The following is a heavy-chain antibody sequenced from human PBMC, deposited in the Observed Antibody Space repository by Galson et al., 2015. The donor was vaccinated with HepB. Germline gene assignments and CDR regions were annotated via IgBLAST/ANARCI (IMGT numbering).Heavy chain of an antibody. J-gene: IGHJ2*01. Sequence: LSLTCTVSGGSISDSTHHWGWIRQPPGKGLEWIGSISYTGTTYYNPSLKSQFTISVDTSKNQFSLKQSSVTAADTAVYYCARHADVVVERNWYFDLWGRGTLVSVSS. D-gene: IGHD2-2*01. CDR3: ARHADVVVERNWYFDL. CDR1: GGSISDSTHH. V-gene: IGHV4-39*01. CDR2: ISYTGTT.